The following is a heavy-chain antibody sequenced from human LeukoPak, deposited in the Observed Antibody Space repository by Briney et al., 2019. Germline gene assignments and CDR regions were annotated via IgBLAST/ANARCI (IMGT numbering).Heavy chain of an antibody. CDR2: INAGNGNT. V-gene: IGHV1-3*01. Sequence: ASVKVSCKASGYTFTSYAMHWERQAPGQRLEWMGWINAGNGNTKYSQKFQGRVTITRDTSASTAYMELSSLRSEDTAVYYCAREGYGSGWYYFDYWGQGTLVTVSS. J-gene: IGHJ4*02. D-gene: IGHD6-19*01. CDR1: GYTFTSYA. CDR3: AREGYGSGWYYFDY.